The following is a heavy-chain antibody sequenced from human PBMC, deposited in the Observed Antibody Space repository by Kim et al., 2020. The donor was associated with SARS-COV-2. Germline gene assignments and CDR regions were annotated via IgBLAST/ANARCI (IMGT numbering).Heavy chain of an antibody. D-gene: IGHD4-17*01. CDR1: GGSISSGGYY. CDR2: IYYSGST. CDR3: GRGGYGDFGS. Sequence: SETLSLTCTVSGGSISSGGYYWSWIRQHPGKGLEWSGYIYYSGSTYYNPSLKSRITISVNTTKNQFSLKRTSVTAADTAVYYWGRGGYGDFGSCGQATL. J-gene: IGHJ4*02. V-gene: IGHV4-31*03.